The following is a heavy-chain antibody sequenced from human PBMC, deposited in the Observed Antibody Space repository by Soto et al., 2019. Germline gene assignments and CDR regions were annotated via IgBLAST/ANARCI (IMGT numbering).Heavy chain of an antibody. CDR2: IIPIFGTA. J-gene: IGHJ6*02. V-gene: IGHV1-69*13. CDR1: GGTFSSYA. CDR3: ARVIVVVPAYYYYYGMDV. Sequence: GASVNVSCKASGGTFSSYAISWVRQAPGQGLEWMGGIIPIFGTANYAQKFQGRVTITADESTSTAYMELSSLRSEDTAVYYCARVIVVVPAYYYYYGMDVWGQGTTVTVSS. D-gene: IGHD2-2*01.